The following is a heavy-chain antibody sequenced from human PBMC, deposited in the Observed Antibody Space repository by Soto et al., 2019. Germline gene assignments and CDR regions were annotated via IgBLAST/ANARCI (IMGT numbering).Heavy chain of an antibody. D-gene: IGHD3-22*01. J-gene: IGHJ6*02. CDR2: ISGSGGST. Sequence: GGSLRLSCAASGFTFSSYAMSWVRQAPGKGLEWVSAISGSGGSTYYADSVKGRFTISRDNSKNTLYLQMNSLRAEDTAVYYCAKAYYYDSSGRDYCYYYGMDVWGQGTTVTVSS. CDR3: AKAYYYDSSGRDYCYYYGMDV. CDR1: GFTFSSYA. V-gene: IGHV3-23*01.